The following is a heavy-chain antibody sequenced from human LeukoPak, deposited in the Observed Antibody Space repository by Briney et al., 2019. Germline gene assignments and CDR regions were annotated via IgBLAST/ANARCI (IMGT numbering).Heavy chain of an antibody. CDR2: MSSSGSSI. V-gene: IGHV3-11*01. Sequence: GGSLRLSCAASGFTFSNSAMSWVRQAPGKGLEWVSYMSSSGSSIYYADSVKGRFTISRDNATNSLYLQMNSLRADDTAVYYCARDAGGYYYMDVWGKGTTVTVSS. J-gene: IGHJ6*03. CDR1: GFTFSNSA. CDR3: ARDAGGYYYMDV.